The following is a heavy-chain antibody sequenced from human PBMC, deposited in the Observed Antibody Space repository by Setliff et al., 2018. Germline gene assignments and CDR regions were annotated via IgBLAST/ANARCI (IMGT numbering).Heavy chain of an antibody. V-gene: IGHV4-4*02. D-gene: IGHD1-26*01. Sequence: SETLSLTCAVSGVSINSLTWWSWVRQTPGKGFEWIGEIYHDGNSNFAPSVHYSPSLKSRAIMSIDKSKNQFSLNLSSVTAADTAVYYCAKGGGRYHSASWGQGTMVTVSS. CDR2: IYHDGNS. J-gene: IGHJ3*01. CDR3: AKGGGRYHSAS. CDR1: GVSINSLTW.